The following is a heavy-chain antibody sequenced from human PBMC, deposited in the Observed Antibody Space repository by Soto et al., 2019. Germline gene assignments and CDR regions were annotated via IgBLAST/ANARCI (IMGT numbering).Heavy chain of an antibody. CDR1: GFTFSGSA. J-gene: IGHJ1*01. Sequence: GGSLRLSCAASGFTFSGSAMHWVRQASGKGLEWVGRIRSKANSYATAYAASVKGRFTISRDDSKNTAYLQMNSLKTEDTAVYYCTRHGSFKGNYDSSGYYHAEYFQHWGQGTLVTVS. CDR3: TRHGSFKGNYDSSGYYHAEYFQH. D-gene: IGHD3-22*01. V-gene: IGHV3-73*01. CDR2: IRSKANSYAT.